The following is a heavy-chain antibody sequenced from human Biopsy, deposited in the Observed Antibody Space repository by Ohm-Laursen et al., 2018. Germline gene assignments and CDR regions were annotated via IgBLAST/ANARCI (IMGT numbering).Heavy chain of an antibody. D-gene: IGHD3-10*01. CDR3: ARADPPLFYYGSGSSNWFDP. V-gene: IGHV1-8*01. CDR2: MNPDSGNT. Sequence: SSVKVSCKVSGYTFTSYEINWVRQATGQGLEWMGWMNPDSGNTGYAQNFQGRATMTRNTSISTAYMELSSLRSEDTAVYFCARADPPLFYYGSGSSNWFDPWGQGTLVTVSS. CDR1: GYTFTSYE. J-gene: IGHJ5*02.